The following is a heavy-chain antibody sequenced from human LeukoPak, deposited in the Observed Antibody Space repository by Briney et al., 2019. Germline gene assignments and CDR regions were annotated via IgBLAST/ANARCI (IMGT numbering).Heavy chain of an antibody. CDR3: ARVFAYDFWSGYYIDH. CDR1: GFSFSSYR. D-gene: IGHD3-3*01. Sequence: GGSLRLSCEASGFSFSSYRMSWVRQSPGKGLEWVATIKQDESETYYVDSVKGRFTISRDNAKNSLFLQMNSVRAEDTAVYYCARVFAYDFWSGYYIDHWGRGTLVSVSS. V-gene: IGHV3-7*01. J-gene: IGHJ4*02. CDR2: IKQDESET.